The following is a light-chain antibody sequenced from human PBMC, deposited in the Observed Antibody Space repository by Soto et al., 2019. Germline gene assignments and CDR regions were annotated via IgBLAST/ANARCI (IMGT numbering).Light chain of an antibody. V-gene: IGKV1-5*03. CDR2: KAS. CDR3: QQYNSYPLT. CDR1: QTISSW. Sequence: DIPMTQSPSTLSASVGDRVTITCRASQTISSWLAWYQQKPGKAPKLLIYKASSLESGVPSRFSGSGSGTEFTLTISSLQPDDVATYYCQQYNSYPLTFGGGTKVEIK. J-gene: IGKJ4*01.